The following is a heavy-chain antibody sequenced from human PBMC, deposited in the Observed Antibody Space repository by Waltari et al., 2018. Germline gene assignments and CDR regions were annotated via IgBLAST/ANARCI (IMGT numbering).Heavy chain of an antibody. Sequence: QVQLQELGPGLVKPSETLSLTCAVSGYSISSGYYWAWIRQPPGKGLEWIGSIYHSGSTYYNPSLKSRVTISVDTSKNQFSLKLSSVTAADTAVYYCARLGKSGTDRRYWGQGTLVTVSS. D-gene: IGHD6-13*01. V-gene: IGHV4-38-2*01. J-gene: IGHJ4*02. CDR2: IYHSGST. CDR3: ARLGKSGTDRRY. CDR1: GYSISSGYY.